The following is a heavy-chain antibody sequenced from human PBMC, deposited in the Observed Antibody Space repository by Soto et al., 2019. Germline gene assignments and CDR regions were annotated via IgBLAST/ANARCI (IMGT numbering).Heavy chain of an antibody. Sequence: QVQLQQWGAGLLKPSETLSLTCAVYGGSFSGYYWSWIRQPPGKGLEWIGEINHSGSTNYNPSLKRRVTISVDTSKNQFSLKMSSVTAADTAVYYCARSGYRPLKNFDYWGQGTLVTVSS. D-gene: IGHD3-3*01. CDR3: ARSGYRPLKNFDY. J-gene: IGHJ4*02. V-gene: IGHV4-34*01. CDR2: INHSGST. CDR1: GGSFSGYY.